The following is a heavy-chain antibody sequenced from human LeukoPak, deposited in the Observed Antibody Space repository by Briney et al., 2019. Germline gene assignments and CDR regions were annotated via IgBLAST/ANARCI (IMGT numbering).Heavy chain of an antibody. CDR1: GDSFDNYY. CDR2: SGSS. Sequence: SETLSLTCTVSGDSFDNYYWTWIQQPPGKGLEWIGYSGSSKYNPSLKSRVTISTDTSKRHFSLTLSSVTAADTAVYYCARTRRHYYGSGKNVTPWPAGLDVWGQGTTITVS. D-gene: IGHD3-10*01. CDR3: ARTRRHYYGSGKNVTPWPAGLDV. V-gene: IGHV4-59*01. J-gene: IGHJ6*02.